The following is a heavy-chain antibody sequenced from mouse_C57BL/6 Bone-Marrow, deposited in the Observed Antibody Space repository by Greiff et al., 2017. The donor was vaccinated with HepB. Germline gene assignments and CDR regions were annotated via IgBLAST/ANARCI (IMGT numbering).Heavy chain of an antibody. Sequence: VKLVESGAELARPGASVKLSCKASGYTFTSYGISWVKQRTGQGLEWIGEIYPRSGNTYYNEKFKGKATLTADKSSSTAYMELRSLTSEDSAVYFCARRPTELPGYFDVWGTGTTVTVSS. D-gene: IGHD1-3*01. J-gene: IGHJ1*03. CDR3: ARRPTELPGYFDV. CDR2: IYPRSGNT. V-gene: IGHV1-81*01. CDR1: GYTFTSYG.